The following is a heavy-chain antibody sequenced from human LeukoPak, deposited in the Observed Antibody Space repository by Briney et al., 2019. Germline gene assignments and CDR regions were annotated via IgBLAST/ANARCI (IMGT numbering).Heavy chain of an antibody. Sequence: GASVKVSCKASGYTFTSYGISWVRQAPGQGLEWMGWINPNSGGTNYAHKFQGRVTMTSDTSISTAYMELSRLRSEDTGVFYCVRGSYFYYWGQGTLVTVSS. J-gene: IGHJ4*02. V-gene: IGHV1-2*02. D-gene: IGHD3-10*01. CDR2: INPNSGGT. CDR3: VRGSYFYY. CDR1: GYTFTSYG.